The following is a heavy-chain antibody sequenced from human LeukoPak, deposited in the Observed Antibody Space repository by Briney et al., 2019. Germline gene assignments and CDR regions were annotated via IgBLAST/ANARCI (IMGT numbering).Heavy chain of an antibody. CDR3: ARFTMVRGVSLYYYYGMDV. J-gene: IGHJ6*02. D-gene: IGHD3-10*01. V-gene: IGHV3-48*02. CDR2: ISSSSSTI. Sequence: HPGGSLRLSCTASGYTFSTYAMTWVRQAPGKGLEWVSYISSSSSTIYYADSVKGRFTISRDNAKNSLYLQMNSLRDEDTAVYYCARFTMVRGVSLYYYYGMDVWGQGTTVTVSS. CDR1: GYTFSTYA.